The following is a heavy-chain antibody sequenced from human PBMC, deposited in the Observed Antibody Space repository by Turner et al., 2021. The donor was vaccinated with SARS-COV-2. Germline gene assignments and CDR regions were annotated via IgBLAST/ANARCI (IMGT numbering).Heavy chain of an antibody. CDR2: VYSSGSA. J-gene: IGHJ4*02. V-gene: IGHV4-31*03. D-gene: IGHD3-16*01. CDR1: GGSINSGGYF. CDR3: AREGDLNGAPDY. Sequence: QVQLQESGPGLVKPSQTLSLTCTVSGGSINSGGYFWTWIRQYPGKALEWIGYVYSSGSANYNPSLKSRVTISVDTSRNQFSLGVKSVTAADTAVYYCAREGDLNGAPDYWGQGILVSVSS.